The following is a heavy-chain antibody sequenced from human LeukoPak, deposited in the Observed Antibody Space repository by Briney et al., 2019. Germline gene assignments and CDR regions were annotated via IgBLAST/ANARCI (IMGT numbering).Heavy chain of an antibody. Sequence: SETLSLTCTVSGGSISSSSYYWGWIRQPPGKGLEWIGSIYYSGTAYYNRSLKSRVTISVDTSKNQFSLKLSSVTAADTAVYYCARRGYDSSGYYYASRAAEYFQHWGQGTLVTVSS. V-gene: IGHV4-39*01. CDR2: IYYSGTA. J-gene: IGHJ1*01. CDR3: ARRGYDSSGYYYASRAAEYFQH. CDR1: GGSISSSSYY. D-gene: IGHD3-22*01.